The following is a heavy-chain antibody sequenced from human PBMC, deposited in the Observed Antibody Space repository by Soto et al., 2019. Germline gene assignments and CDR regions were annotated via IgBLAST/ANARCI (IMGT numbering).Heavy chain of an antibody. CDR3: ARDGYSYGLGRY. J-gene: IGHJ4*02. Sequence: GGSLRLSCSASGFTFSSYSMNWVRQAPGKGLEWVSYISDSSSTTYYADSVKGRFTISRDNAKNSLYLQMNSLRTEDTAVYYCARDGYSYGLGRYWGQGTLVTVSS. V-gene: IGHV3-48*01. CDR2: ISDSSSTT. CDR1: GFTFSSYS. D-gene: IGHD5-18*01.